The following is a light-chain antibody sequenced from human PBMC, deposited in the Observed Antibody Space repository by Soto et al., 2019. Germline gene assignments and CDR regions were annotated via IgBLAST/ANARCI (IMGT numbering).Light chain of an antibody. Sequence: QSVLTQPPSASGTPGQRVTISCSGSSSNIGSNYVYWYQQLPGTAPKLLIYRNNQRPSGVPDRFSGSKSGTSASLAISGLRSEDEADYYCAAWDDSLSGRGEFGGGTKVTVL. J-gene: IGLJ2*01. V-gene: IGLV1-47*01. CDR3: AAWDDSLSGRGE. CDR1: SSNIGSNY. CDR2: RNN.